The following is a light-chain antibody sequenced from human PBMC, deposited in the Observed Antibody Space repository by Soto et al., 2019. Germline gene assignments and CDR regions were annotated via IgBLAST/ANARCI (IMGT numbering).Light chain of an antibody. CDR2: GAS. CDR1: QSVSSSY. V-gene: IGKV3-20*01. J-gene: IGKJ2*01. CDR3: QQYGSSPPYT. Sequence: EIVLTQSPSTLSLSPGERATLSCRASQSVSSSYLAWYQQKPGQAPRHLIYGASSRATGIPDRFSGSGSGADFTLTISRLEPEDFAVYYCQQYGSSPPYTFGQGTKLEIK.